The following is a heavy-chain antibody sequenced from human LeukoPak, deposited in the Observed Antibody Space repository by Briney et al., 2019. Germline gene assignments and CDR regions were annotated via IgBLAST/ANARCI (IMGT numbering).Heavy chain of an antibody. CDR1: GYTFTGYY. CDR3: ARGGGLMFGLGGVMGGGYFDY. Sequence: ASVKVSCKASGYTFTGYYMHWVRQAPGQGLEWMGWINPNSGGTNYAQKFQGRVTMTRDTSISTAYMELSRLRSDDTAVYYCARGGGLMFGLGGVMGGGYFDYWGQGTLVTVSS. D-gene: IGHD3-16*01. V-gene: IGHV1-2*02. CDR2: INPNSGGT. J-gene: IGHJ4*02.